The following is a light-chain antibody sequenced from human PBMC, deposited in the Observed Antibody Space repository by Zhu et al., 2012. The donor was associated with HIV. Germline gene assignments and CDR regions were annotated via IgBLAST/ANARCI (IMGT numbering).Light chain of an antibody. Sequence: AIQMTQSPSSLSASVGDRVTITCRASQVIRDDLGWYQQRPGRAPKLLIFGASSLQSGVPSRFSGSGSGTDFTLTISSLQPEDFATYYCLQDYNFPLTFGGGTKVEFK. CDR3: LQDYNFPLT. V-gene: IGKV1-6*01. CDR1: QVIRDD. CDR2: GAS. J-gene: IGKJ4*01.